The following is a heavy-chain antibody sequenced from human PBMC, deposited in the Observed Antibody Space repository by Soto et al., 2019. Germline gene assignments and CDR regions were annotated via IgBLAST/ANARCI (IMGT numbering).Heavy chain of an antibody. Sequence: QVQLQESGPGLVKPSGTLSLTCAVSSGSISSSNWWSWVRQPPGKGLEWIGEIYHSGSTNYNQALRSRVTISVDTSKKQFSLKLSSVTAADPAVYYCAGTTQGYYYVAVLGKGTTVTVSS. CDR2: IYHSGST. CDR3: AGTTQGYYYVAV. J-gene: IGHJ6*03. CDR1: SGSISSSNW. D-gene: IGHD1-7*01. V-gene: IGHV4-4*02.